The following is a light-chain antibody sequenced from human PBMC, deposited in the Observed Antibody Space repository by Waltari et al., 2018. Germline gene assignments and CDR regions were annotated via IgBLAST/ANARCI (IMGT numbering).Light chain of an antibody. CDR1: SSTIGGYNY. V-gene: IGLV2-11*01. Sequence: QSPLTPPRPVSGPPGQSVTISCTGASSTIGGYNYVSWYQQHPGKAPKLRIYDVTKRPSGVPDRFSGSKSGDTASLTISGLQAEDEADYYCCSYAGTSPFGTGTKVTVL. CDR3: CSYAGTSP. J-gene: IGLJ1*01. CDR2: DVT.